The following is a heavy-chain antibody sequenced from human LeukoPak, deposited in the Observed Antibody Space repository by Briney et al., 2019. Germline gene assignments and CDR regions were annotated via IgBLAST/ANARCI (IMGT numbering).Heavy chain of an antibody. D-gene: IGHD2-8*01. CDR2: ISYSGNT. J-gene: IGHJ1*01. V-gene: IGHV4-39*07. CDR1: GGSVSSSKYL. Sequence: SETLSLTCAVSGGSVSSSKYLWGWVRQPPGKELEWIGSISYSGNTDYNPSLKSRVTLSVDTSKNQFSLKLTSVTAADSAVYYCAGLGVMVLVYQSESWGQGTPVTVSS. CDR3: AGLGVMVLVYQSES.